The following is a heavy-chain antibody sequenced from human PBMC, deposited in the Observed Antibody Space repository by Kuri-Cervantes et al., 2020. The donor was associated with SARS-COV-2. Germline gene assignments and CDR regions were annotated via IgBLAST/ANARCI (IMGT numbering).Heavy chain of an antibody. J-gene: IGHJ3*02. V-gene: IGHV1-2*02. Sequence: ASVKVSCKASGYTFTGYYTHWVRQAPGQGLEWMGWINPNSGGTNYAQKFQGRVTMTRDTSISTAYMELSRLRSDDTAEYYCATPSYYDSSGSYDAFDIWGQGTMVTVSS. D-gene: IGHD3-22*01. CDR3: ATPSYYDSSGSYDAFDI. CDR1: GYTFTGYY. CDR2: INPNSGGT.